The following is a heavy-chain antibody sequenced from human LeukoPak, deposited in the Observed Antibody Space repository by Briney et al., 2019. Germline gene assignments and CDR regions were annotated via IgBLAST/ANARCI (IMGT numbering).Heavy chain of an antibody. V-gene: IGHV3-30*18. D-gene: IGHD6-13*01. J-gene: IGHJ4*02. CDR2: ITYDGSDK. Sequence: GGSLRLSCAASGFTFSSYDMYWVRQAPGKGLEWVAGITYDGSDKYYADSVKGRFTISRDNSQNTLYLQMNSLRAEDTALYYCAKGGSSWYRFDYWGQGTLVTVSS. CDR3: AKGGSSWYRFDY. CDR1: GFTFSSYD.